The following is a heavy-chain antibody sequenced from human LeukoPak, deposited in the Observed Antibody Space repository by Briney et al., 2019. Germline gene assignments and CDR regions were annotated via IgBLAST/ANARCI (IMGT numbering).Heavy chain of an antibody. CDR2: IGGSGRST. J-gene: IGHJ4*02. CDR3: AREACGSTSCYPAFDN. V-gene: IGHV3-23*01. Sequence: GGSLRLSCAASGFTFSSYAMSWVRQAPGKGLECVSGIGGSGRSTYYADSVKGRFAISRDNSKNTLYLQMNSLRAEDTAVYYCAREACGSTSCYPAFDNWGQGTLVTVSS. D-gene: IGHD2-2*01. CDR1: GFTFSSYA.